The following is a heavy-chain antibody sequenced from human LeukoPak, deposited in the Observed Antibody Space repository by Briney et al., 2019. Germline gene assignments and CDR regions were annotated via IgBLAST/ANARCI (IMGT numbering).Heavy chain of an antibody. J-gene: IGHJ4*02. CDR3: ASTRWYYYDSGGYPSDY. CDR2: ISYDGSNK. CDR1: GFTFSDYA. D-gene: IGHD3-22*01. Sequence: GRSLRLSCAASGFTFSDYAMHWVRQAPGKGLEWVAVISYDGSNKYYADSVKGRFTISRDDSKNTLYLQMNSLRTEDTAIYYCASTRWYYYDSGGYPSDYWGQGTLVTVSS. V-gene: IGHV3-30-3*01.